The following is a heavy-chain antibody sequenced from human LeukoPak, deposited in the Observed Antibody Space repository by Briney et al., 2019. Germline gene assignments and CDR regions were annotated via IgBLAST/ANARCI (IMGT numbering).Heavy chain of an antibody. CDR1: GYTFTSYY. J-gene: IGHJ4*02. V-gene: IGHV1-8*02. CDR3: ARDGPSSSWYVY. Sequence: ASVKVSCKASGYTFTSYYMHWVRQAPGQGLEWMGWMNPNSGNTGYAQKFLDRVSMTRNAAISTAYMELSSLRSEDTAVYYCARDGPSSSWYVYWGQGTLVTVSS. D-gene: IGHD6-13*01. CDR2: MNPNSGNT.